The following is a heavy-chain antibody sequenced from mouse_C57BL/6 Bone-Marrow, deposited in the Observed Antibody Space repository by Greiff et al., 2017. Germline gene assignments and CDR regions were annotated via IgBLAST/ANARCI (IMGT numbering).Heavy chain of an antibody. Sequence: EVKVVESGGDLVKPGGSLKLSCAASGFTFSSYGMSWVRQTPDKRLEWVATISSGGSYTYYPDSVKGRFTITRDNAKNTLYLHMSSLKSEDTAMYYCARLRGGSYFDYWGQGTTLTVSS. J-gene: IGHJ2*01. D-gene: IGHD2-12*01. V-gene: IGHV5-6*01. CDR1: GFTFSSYG. CDR2: ISSGGSYT. CDR3: ARLRGGSYFDY.